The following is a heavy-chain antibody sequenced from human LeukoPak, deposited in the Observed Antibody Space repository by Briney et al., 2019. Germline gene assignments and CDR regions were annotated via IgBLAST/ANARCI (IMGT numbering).Heavy chain of an antibody. J-gene: IGHJ4*02. D-gene: IGHD3-10*01. CDR3: ATQYYYGSGSPFDY. V-gene: IGHV4-39*01. CDR2: IYYSGST. Sequence: SETLSLTCTVSGGSISSSSYYWGWIRQPPGKGLEWIGSIYYSGSTYHNPSLKSRVTISVDTSKNQFSLKLSSVTAADTAVYYCATQYYYGSGSPFDYWGQGTLVTVSS. CDR1: GGSISSSSYY.